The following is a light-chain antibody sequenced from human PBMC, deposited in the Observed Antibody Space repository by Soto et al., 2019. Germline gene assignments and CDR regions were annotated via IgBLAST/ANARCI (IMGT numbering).Light chain of an antibody. Sequence: PGERVTLSCRASQSVSSTYLTWYQQKPGQAPRPLIYGASTRATSIPARFSGSGSGTDFTLTISSLQPEDFAIYYCQQDYNLPLTFGGGTKVEIK. CDR1: QSVSSTY. CDR3: QQDYNLPLT. CDR2: GAS. J-gene: IGKJ4*01. V-gene: IGKV3D-7*01.